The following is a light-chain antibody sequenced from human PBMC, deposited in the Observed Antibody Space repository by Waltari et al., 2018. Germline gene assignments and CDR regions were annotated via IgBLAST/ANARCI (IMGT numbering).Light chain of an antibody. V-gene: IGLV2-23*02. CDR2: EVD. J-gene: IGLJ3*02. Sequence: QSALTQPASVSGSPGQSITISCTGTTDDVGTYKFVSRYQQHPGKAPKLIIFEVDQRPSGFSNRFSGVKSGNTAALTISGLQIEDEADYYCCSFVTGDTWVFGGGTKVAVL. CDR3: CSFVTGDTWV. CDR1: TDDVGTYKF.